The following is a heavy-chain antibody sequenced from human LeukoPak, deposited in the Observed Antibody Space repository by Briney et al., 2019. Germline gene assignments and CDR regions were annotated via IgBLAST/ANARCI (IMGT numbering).Heavy chain of an antibody. Sequence: PGGSLRLSCAASGFSFSSYPMNWVRQAPGKGLEWVSHISHDSADIQYADSVKGRFTISRDNAKNSSYLQMNSLRDEDTAVYYCVSDLDWTFDYWGQGTLVTVSS. CDR2: ISHDSADI. D-gene: IGHD1-1*01. V-gene: IGHV3-48*02. J-gene: IGHJ4*02. CDR3: VSDLDWTFDY. CDR1: GFSFSSYP.